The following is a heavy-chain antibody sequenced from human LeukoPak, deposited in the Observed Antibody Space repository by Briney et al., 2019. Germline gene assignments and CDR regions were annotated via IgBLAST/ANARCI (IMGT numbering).Heavy chain of an antibody. D-gene: IGHD3-10*01. J-gene: IGHJ3*02. CDR1: GSTFSSYG. CDR2: ISYDGSNK. V-gene: IGHV3-30*18. Sequence: GGSLRLSSAASGSTFSSYGMHWVRQAPGKGLEWVAVISYDGSNKYYADSVKGRFTISRDNSKNTLYLQMNSLRAEDTAVYYCAKVPNYYGSGSFHAFDIWGQGTMVTVSS. CDR3: AKVPNYYGSGSFHAFDI.